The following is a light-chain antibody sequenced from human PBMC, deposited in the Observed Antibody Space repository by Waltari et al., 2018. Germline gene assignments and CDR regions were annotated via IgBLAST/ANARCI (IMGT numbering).Light chain of an antibody. V-gene: IGKV3-15*01. J-gene: IGKJ4*01. Sequence: EIVMTQSTGTLSVSPGEGATLSCRARPSVGSNVAWYQQRPGQAPRLLIFWASTRATGVPARFSGSESGTEFTLTISSLQSEDSAVYFCQQYTTLPLTFGGGTKVEI. CDR3: QQYTTLPLT. CDR1: PSVGSN. CDR2: WAS.